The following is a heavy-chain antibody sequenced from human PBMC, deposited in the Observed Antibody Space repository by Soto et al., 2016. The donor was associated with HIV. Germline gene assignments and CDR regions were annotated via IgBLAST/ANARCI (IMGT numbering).Heavy chain of an antibody. Sequence: QVQLMQSGAEVKKPGASVKVSCKTSGYIFTSYYLHWVRQAPGQGLEWMGWINPNSGGTNYAQKFQGRVTMTRDTSISTAYMELSRLRSDDTAVYYCARDVLLWFGESSYFDLWGLAPWSLSPQ. CDR2: INPNSGGT. D-gene: IGHD3-10*01. J-gene: IGHJ2*01. CDR3: ARDVLLWFGESSYFDL. CDR1: GYIFTSYY. V-gene: IGHV1-2*02.